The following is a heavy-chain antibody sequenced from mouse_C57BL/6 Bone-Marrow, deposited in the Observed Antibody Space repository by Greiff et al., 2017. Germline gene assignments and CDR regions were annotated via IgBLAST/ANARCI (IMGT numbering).Heavy chain of an antibody. CDR3: ARNGELVFDY. D-gene: IGHD4-1*01. CDR2: IYPGSGST. CDR1: GYTFTSYW. Sequence: QVQLQQPGAELVKPGASVKMSCKASGYTFTSYWITWVKQRPGQGLEWIGDIYPGSGSTNYNEKFKSKATLTVDKSSSTAYMQLSSLTSEDSAVYYCARNGELVFDYWGQGTTLTVSS. J-gene: IGHJ2*01. V-gene: IGHV1-55*01.